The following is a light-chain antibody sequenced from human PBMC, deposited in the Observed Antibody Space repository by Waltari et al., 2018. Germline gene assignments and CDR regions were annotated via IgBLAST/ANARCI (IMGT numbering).Light chain of an antibody. V-gene: IGKV3-20*01. J-gene: IGKJ1*01. Sequence: EIMLTQSPGNLSLSPGERATLSCRASQIIFRALAWYQQKPGQAPRLLIYDVSTRASGIPDRFSGSGSGTDFSLTISRLEPEDFAVYYCQHYVRLPVTFGQGTKLEFK. CDR1: QIIFRA. CDR2: DVS. CDR3: QHYVRLPVT.